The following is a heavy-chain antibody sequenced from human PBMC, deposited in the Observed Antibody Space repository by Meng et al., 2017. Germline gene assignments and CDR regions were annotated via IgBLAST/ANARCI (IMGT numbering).Heavy chain of an antibody. Sequence: GGSLRLSCAASGFTFSSYSMNWVRQAPGKGLEWVSAISGSGGSTYYADSVKGRFTISRDNSKNTLYLQMNSLRAEDTAVYYCAREGYYDSSGYRPVLDYWGQGTLVTVSS. V-gene: IGHV3-23*01. J-gene: IGHJ4*02. D-gene: IGHD3-22*01. CDR3: AREGYYDSSGYRPVLDY. CDR2: ISGSGGST. CDR1: GFTFSSYS.